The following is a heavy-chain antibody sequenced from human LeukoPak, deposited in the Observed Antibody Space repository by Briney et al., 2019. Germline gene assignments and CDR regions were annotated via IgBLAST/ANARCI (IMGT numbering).Heavy chain of an antibody. Sequence: GGSLRLSCAASGFTFSSYGMHWVRQAPGKGLEWVAFIRYDGSNKYYADSVKGRFTIFRDNSKNTLYLQMNSLRAEDTAVYYCAKDLGYCSSTSCPPEGIDYWGQGTLVTVSS. CDR1: GFTFSSYG. D-gene: IGHD2-2*01. CDR3: AKDLGYCSSTSCPPEGIDY. CDR2: IRYDGSNK. J-gene: IGHJ4*02. V-gene: IGHV3-30*02.